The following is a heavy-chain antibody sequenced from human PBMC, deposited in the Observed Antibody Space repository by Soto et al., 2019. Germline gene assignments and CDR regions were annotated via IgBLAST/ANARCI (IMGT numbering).Heavy chain of an antibody. Sequence: SETLSLTCTVSGGSISSGDYYWSWIRQPPGKGLDWIGYIYYSGSTYYNPSLKSRVTISVDTSKNQFSLKLSSVTAADTAVYYCARYSSGWYPSYNWFDPWGQGTLVTVSS. CDR3: ARYSSGWYPSYNWFDP. CDR1: GGSISSGDYY. V-gene: IGHV4-30-4*01. D-gene: IGHD6-19*01. CDR2: IYYSGST. J-gene: IGHJ5*02.